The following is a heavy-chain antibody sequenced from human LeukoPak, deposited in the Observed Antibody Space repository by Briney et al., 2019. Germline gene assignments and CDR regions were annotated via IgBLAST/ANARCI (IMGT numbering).Heavy chain of an antibody. CDR2: ISAYNGNT. D-gene: IGHD2-2*01. CDR3: ARDRDDVVVVPAVTWFDP. CDR1: GYTFTSYG. V-gene: IGHV1-18*01. Sequence: ASVKVSCKASGYTFTSYGISRVRQAPGQGLEWMGWISAYNGNTNYAQKLQGRVTMTTDTSTSTAYMELRSLRSDDTAVYYCARDRDDVVVVPAVTWFDPWGQGTLVTVSS. J-gene: IGHJ5*02.